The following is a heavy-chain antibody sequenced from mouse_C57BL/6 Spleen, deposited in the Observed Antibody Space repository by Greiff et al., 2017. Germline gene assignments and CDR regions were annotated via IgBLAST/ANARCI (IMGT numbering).Heavy chain of an antibody. D-gene: IGHD3-2*02. J-gene: IGHJ3*01. CDR2: IHPSDSDT. Sequence: QVQLQQPGAELVKPGASVKVSCKASGYTFTSYWMHWVKQRPGQGLEWIGRIHPSDSDTNYNQKFKGKATLTVDKSSSTADMQLSSLTSEDSAVYYCASWKTAHATSVAYWGQGTLVTVSA. V-gene: IGHV1-74*01. CDR3: ASWKTAHATSVAY. CDR1: GYTFTSYW.